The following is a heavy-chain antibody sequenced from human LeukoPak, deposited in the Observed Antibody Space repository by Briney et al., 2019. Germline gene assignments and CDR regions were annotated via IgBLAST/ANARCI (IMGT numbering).Heavy chain of an antibody. D-gene: IGHD5-24*01. Sequence: SETLSLTCTVSGGSISSYYWSWIRQPPGKGLEWIGYIYTSGSTNYNPSLKSRVTISVDTSKNQFSLKLSSVTAADTAVYYGARHYPAQRWLHQGYFDYWGQGTLVTVSS. CDR3: ARHYPAQRWLHQGYFDY. CDR2: IYTSGST. J-gene: IGHJ4*02. V-gene: IGHV4-4*09. CDR1: GGSISSYY.